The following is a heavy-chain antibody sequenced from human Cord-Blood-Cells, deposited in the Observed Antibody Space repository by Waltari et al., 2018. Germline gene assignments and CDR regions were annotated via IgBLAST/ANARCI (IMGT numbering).Heavy chain of an antibody. Sequence: EVQLVESGGGLVQPGGSLKLSCAASGFTFSGSAMHWVRQAAGKGLEWVCRIRSKANSYATAYAASVKGRFTISRDDSKNTAYLQMNSLKTEDTAVYYCTRQGSSSSDYWGQGTLVTVSS. J-gene: IGHJ4*02. D-gene: IGHD6-6*01. V-gene: IGHV3-73*02. CDR2: IRSKANSYAT. CDR1: GFTFSGSA. CDR3: TRQGSSSSDY.